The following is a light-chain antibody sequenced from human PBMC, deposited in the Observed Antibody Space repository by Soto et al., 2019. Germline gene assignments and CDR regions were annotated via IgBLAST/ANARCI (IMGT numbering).Light chain of an antibody. CDR2: GIS. V-gene: IGKV3-20*01. CDR3: QQYGSSPIT. CDR1: QSVSSSY. Sequence: EIVLTQSPGTLSLSPGERATLSCRASQSVSSSYLAWYQQKPGQAPRLLIYGISTRATDVPARFSGSGSGTEFTLTISGLQSEDFAVYYCQQYGSSPITFGQGTRLEI. J-gene: IGKJ5*01.